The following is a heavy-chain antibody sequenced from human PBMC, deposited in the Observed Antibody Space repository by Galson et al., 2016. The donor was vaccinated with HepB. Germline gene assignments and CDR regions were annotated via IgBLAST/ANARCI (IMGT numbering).Heavy chain of an antibody. CDR2: INWNGGST. CDR1: GFTFDDHG. Sequence: SLRLSCAASGFTFDDHGLSWVRQVPGKGLEWVSGINWNGGSTGYADSVKGRFTISRDNAKNSLYLQMNSLRDEDTALYHCARGPFLYSSSWYYFDYWGQGTLVTVSS. J-gene: IGHJ4*02. D-gene: IGHD6-13*01. V-gene: IGHV3-20*01. CDR3: ARGPFLYSSSWYYFDY.